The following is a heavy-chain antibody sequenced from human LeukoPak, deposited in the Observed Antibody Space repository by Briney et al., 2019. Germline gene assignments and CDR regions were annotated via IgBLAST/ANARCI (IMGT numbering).Heavy chain of an antibody. J-gene: IGHJ4*02. CDR2: IKQDGSET. CDR1: GFTFSTYW. CDR3: ARQTAGYYSPFDY. D-gene: IGHD3-9*01. Sequence: GGSLRLSCAASGFTFSTYWMSWVRQAPGKGLEWVANIKQDGSETHYLDSMKGRFTISRDNANNPVYLHMSNLRAEDSAVYFCARQTAGYYSPFDYWGQGTLVTVSS. V-gene: IGHV3-7*01.